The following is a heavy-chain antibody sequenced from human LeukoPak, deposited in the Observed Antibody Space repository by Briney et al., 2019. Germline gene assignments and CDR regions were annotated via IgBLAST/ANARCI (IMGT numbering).Heavy chain of an antibody. CDR3: ARARSSSWRVYDY. CDR2: IHPRRGDT. D-gene: IGHD6-13*01. J-gene: IGHJ4*02. CDR1: GYSFTAFY. Sequence: ASVKVSCKTSGYSFTAFYIHWVRQAPGQGLEWMGWIHPRRGDTNYAQKFQGRVTMTRDTSISTAYLDLSSLRSDDTAVYYCARARSSSWRVYDYWGQGTLVTVSS. V-gene: IGHV1-2*02.